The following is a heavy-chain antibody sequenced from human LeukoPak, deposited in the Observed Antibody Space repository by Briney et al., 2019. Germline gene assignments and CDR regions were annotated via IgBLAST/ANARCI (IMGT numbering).Heavy chain of an antibody. CDR3: AMAYSSSWYYFDY. CDR2: IYYSGST. J-gene: IGHJ4*02. Sequence: SGTLSLTCTVSGGSIRGYFWTWIRQPPGKGLEWIGYIYYSGSTNYNPSLKSRVTIAVDTSKNQFSLRLSSVTAADTAVYYCAMAYSSSWYYFDYWGQGTLVTV. CDR1: GGSIRGYF. D-gene: IGHD6-13*01. V-gene: IGHV4-59*01.